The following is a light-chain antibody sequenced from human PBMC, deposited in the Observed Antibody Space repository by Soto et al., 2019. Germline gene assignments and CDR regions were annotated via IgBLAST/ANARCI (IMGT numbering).Light chain of an antibody. J-gene: IGKJ5*01. CDR3: QQYNTWPIT. Sequence: IVMAQSPASLSVSPGERATLSCRASQSVNSNLAWYQQKPGQAPRLLISDASTRATGVPARFSGSGSGTEFTLTISSLQSEDFAVYYCQQYNTWPITFGQGARLEIK. CDR1: QSVNSN. V-gene: IGKV3-15*01. CDR2: DAS.